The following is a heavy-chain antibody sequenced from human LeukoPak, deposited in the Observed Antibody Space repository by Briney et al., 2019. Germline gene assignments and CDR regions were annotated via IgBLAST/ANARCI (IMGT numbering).Heavy chain of an antibody. Sequence: ASVKVSCKASGYSFIGHSLHWVRQAPGQRLEWMGWINSGNGITKYSEKFEDRVTITRDTFASKTFMELSSLTFEDTAIYYCVRDGDIIREWFDSWGQGTLVTVSS. CDR2: INSGNGIT. D-gene: IGHD2-21*01. CDR1: GYSFIGHS. V-gene: IGHV1-3*04. J-gene: IGHJ5*01. CDR3: VRDGDIIREWFDS.